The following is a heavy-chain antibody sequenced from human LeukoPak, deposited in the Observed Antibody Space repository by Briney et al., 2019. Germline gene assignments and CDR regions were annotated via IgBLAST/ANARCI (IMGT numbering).Heavy chain of an antibody. V-gene: IGHV1-18*01. CDR3: ARGGPAARLITFGGVTDY. CDR1: GGTFSSYA. J-gene: IGHJ4*02. D-gene: IGHD3-16*01. CDR2: ISGYNGKT. Sequence: VASVKVSCKASGGTFSSYAISWVRQAPGQGLEWMGWISGYNGKTNYAQKLQGRVTMTTDTSTTTAYMELRSLRSDDTAVYYCARGGPAARLITFGGVTDYWGQGTLVTVSS.